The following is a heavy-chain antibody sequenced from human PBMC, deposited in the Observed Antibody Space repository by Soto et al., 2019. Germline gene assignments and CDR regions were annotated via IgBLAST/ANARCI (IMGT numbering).Heavy chain of an antibody. J-gene: IGHJ6*03. Sequence: ASVKVSCKASGYTFTGYYMHWVRQAPGQGLEWMGWINPNSGGTNYAQKFQGWVTMTRDTSISTAYMELSRLRSDDTAVYYCARAGSCSSTSCRNYYYYYYMDVWGKGTTVTVSS. V-gene: IGHV1-2*04. CDR2: INPNSGGT. D-gene: IGHD2-2*01. CDR3: ARAGSCSSTSCRNYYYYYYMDV. CDR1: GYTFTGYY.